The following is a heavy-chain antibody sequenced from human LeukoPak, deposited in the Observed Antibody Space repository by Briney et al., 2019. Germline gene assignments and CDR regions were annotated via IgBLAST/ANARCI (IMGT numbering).Heavy chain of an antibody. V-gene: IGHV3-11*01. CDR3: AREDIGIDY. CDR2: ISSTGITI. Sequence: AGGSLRLSCAASGFTFSDYYMSWIRQAPGKGLEWVSYISSTGITIYYADSVKGRFTISRDNAKNSLYLHMNSLRAEDTAVYFCAREDIGIDYWGQGTLVTVSS. CDR1: GFTFSDYY. D-gene: IGHD5-12*01. J-gene: IGHJ4*02.